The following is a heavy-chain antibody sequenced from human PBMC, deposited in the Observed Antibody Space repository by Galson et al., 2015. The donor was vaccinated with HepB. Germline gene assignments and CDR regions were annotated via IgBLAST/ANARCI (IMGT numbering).Heavy chain of an antibody. CDR2: INPSGGST. V-gene: IGHV1-46*01. D-gene: IGHD1-26*01. Sequence: SVKVSCKASGYTFSNYYMHWVRQAPGQGLEWMGIINPSGGSTSYAQKFQGRVTMTRDTSTSTVYMELSSLKSEDTAVYYCAQSVGARGYFDYWGQGTLVTVSS. CDR1: GYTFSNYY. J-gene: IGHJ4*02. CDR3: AQSVGARGYFDY.